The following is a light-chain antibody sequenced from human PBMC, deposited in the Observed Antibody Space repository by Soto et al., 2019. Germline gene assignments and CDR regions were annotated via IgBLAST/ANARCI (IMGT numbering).Light chain of an antibody. Sequence: DIQMTQSPSTLSGSVGDRVTIPCRASQTISSWVAWYQQKPGKAPKLLIYKASTLKSGVPSRFSGSGSGTEFTLTISSLQPDDFATYYCQHYNSYSEAFGQGTKVELK. J-gene: IGKJ1*01. CDR1: QTISSW. V-gene: IGKV1-5*03. CDR3: QHYNSYSEA. CDR2: KAS.